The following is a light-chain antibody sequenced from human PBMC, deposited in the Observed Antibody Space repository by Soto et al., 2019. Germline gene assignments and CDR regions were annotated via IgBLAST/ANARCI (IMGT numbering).Light chain of an antibody. V-gene: IGKV3-15*01. Sequence: EIVMTQSPATLSVSSGERATLSCRASQSVSSNLAWYQQKPGQAPRLLIYGASTRATGIPARFSGSGSGTGFTLTISSLQSEDFAVYYCQQYNNWPPTWTFGQGTKVEIK. CDR1: QSVSSN. J-gene: IGKJ1*01. CDR2: GAS. CDR3: QQYNNWPPTWT.